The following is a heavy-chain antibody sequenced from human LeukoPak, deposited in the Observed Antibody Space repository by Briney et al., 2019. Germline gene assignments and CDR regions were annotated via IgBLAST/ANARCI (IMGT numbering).Heavy chain of an antibody. CDR2: ISSSSSYI. Sequence: PGGSLRLSCAASGFTFSSYSMNWVRQAPGKGLEWVSSISSSSSYIYYADSVKGRFTTSRDNAKNSLYLQMNSLRAEDTAVYYCARDESPSSSWYRTYYYYYYMDVWGKGTTVTVSS. J-gene: IGHJ6*03. D-gene: IGHD6-13*01. CDR3: ARDESPSSSWYRTYYYYYYMDV. CDR1: GFTFSSYS. V-gene: IGHV3-21*01.